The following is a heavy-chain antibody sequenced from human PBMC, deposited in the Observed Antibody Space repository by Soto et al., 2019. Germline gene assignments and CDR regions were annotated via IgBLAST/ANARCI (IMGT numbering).Heavy chain of an antibody. J-gene: IGHJ4*02. CDR3: ASSYGSGYRAFDY. V-gene: IGHV1-69*02. CDR2: INPIVSMS. CDR1: GDTFTFYS. Sequence: QVQLVQSGAEVKKPGSSVRVSCKASGDTFTFYSINWVRQAPGLGLEWMGRINPIVSMSNYAQRFQGRVTXTXDXATSTAYMELSSLRSEDTAMYYCASSYGSGYRAFDYWGQGALVTVSS. D-gene: IGHD3-10*01.